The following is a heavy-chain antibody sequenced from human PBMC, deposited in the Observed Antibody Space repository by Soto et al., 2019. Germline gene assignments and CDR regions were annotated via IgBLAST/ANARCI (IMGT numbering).Heavy chain of an antibody. V-gene: IGHV3-30*03. Sequence: ESGGGVVQPGRSLRLSCAASGFTFSSYGMHWVRQAPGKGLEWVAVISYDGSNKYYADSVKGRFTISRDNSKNTLYLQMNSLRAEDTAVYYCIRMAYCGGDCYSALDYWGQGTLVTVSS. J-gene: IGHJ4*02. D-gene: IGHD2-21*02. CDR2: ISYDGSNK. CDR3: IRMAYCGGDCYSALDY. CDR1: GFTFSSYG.